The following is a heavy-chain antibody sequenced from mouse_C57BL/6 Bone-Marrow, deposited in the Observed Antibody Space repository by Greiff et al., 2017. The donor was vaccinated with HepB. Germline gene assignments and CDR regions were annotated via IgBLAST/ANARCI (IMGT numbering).Heavy chain of an antibody. J-gene: IGHJ2*01. CDR1: GFTFSSYA. CDR3: ARVTTVVAGDY. CDR2: ISDGGSYT. V-gene: IGHV5-4*01. Sequence: EVQLMESGGGLVKPGGSLKLSCAASGFTFSSYAMSWVRQTPEKRLEWVATISDGGSYTYYPDNVKGRFTISRDNAKNNLYLQMSHLKSEDTAMYYCARVTTVVAGDYWGQGTTLTVSS. D-gene: IGHD1-1*01.